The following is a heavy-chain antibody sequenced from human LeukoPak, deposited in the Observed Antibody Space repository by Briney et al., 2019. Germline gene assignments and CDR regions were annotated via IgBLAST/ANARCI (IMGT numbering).Heavy chain of an antibody. CDR2: IYYSGST. V-gene: IGHV4-31*03. Sequence: SETLSLTCTVSGGSISSGGYYWSWIRQHPGKGLEWIGYIYYSGSTYYNPSLKSRVTISVDTSKNQFSLKLSSVTAADTAVYYCARGDYVWGSPLFDYWGQGTLVTVSS. CDR3: ARGDYVWGSPLFDY. D-gene: IGHD3-16*01. CDR1: GGSISSGGYY. J-gene: IGHJ4*02.